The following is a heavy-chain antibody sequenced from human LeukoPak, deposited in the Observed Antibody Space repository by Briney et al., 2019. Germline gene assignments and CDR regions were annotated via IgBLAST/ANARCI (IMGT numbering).Heavy chain of an antibody. D-gene: IGHD2-2*01. CDR2: INPSGGST. Sequence: ASVKVSCKASGYTFTSYYMHWVRQAPGQGLEWMGIINPSGGSTSYAQEFQGRVTMTRDTSTSTVYMELSSLRSEDTAVYYCAKVIFACSSASCSNYYYYGVDVWGQGTTVTVSS. CDR1: GYTFTSYY. CDR3: AKVIFACSSASCSNYYYYGVDV. J-gene: IGHJ6*02. V-gene: IGHV1-46*01.